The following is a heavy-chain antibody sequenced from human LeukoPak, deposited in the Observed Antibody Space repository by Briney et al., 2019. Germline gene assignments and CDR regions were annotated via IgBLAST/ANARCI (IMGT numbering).Heavy chain of an antibody. J-gene: IGHJ4*02. Sequence: ASVKVSCKASGGTFSSYAISWVRQAPGQGLEWMGRIIPILGIANYAQKFQGRVTITADKSTSTAYMELSSLRSEDTAVYYCARDTARHYYYDSSGYYSYWGQGTLVTVSS. D-gene: IGHD3-22*01. CDR2: IIPILGIA. V-gene: IGHV1-69*04. CDR3: ARDTARHYYYDSSGYYSY. CDR1: GGTFSSYA.